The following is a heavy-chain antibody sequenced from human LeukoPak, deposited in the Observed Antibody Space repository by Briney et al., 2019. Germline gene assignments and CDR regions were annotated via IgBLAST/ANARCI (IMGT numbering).Heavy chain of an antibody. V-gene: IGHV3-23*01. CDR3: AKGSGSGWYGWFAP. CDR2: IEASGGAT. D-gene: IGHD6-19*01. Sequence: GESLRLSCAASGFTFSGYAMYWVRQAPGKGLEWVSSIEASGGATYYADSVKGWFTISRDNSKYTFYLQMNSLRAEDTALYYCAKGSGSGWYGWFAPWGQGTLVTVSS. CDR1: GFTFSGYA. J-gene: IGHJ5*02.